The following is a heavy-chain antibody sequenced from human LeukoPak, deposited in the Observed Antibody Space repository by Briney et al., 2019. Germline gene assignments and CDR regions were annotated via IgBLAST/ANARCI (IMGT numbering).Heavy chain of an antibody. CDR2: ISSSSSYT. Sequence: NAGGSLRLSCAASGFTFSDYYMSWIRQAPGKGLEWVSYISSSSSYTNYADSVKGRFTISRDNAKNSLYLQMNSLRAEDTAVYYCARLSFASSSGRTNFDYWGQGTLVTVSS. J-gene: IGHJ4*02. CDR1: GFTFSDYY. CDR3: ARLSFASSSGRTNFDY. V-gene: IGHV3-11*06. D-gene: IGHD6-19*01.